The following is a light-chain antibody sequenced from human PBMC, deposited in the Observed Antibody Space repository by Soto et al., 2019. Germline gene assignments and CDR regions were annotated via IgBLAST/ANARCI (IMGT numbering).Light chain of an antibody. J-gene: IGKJ5*01. CDR2: AAS. CDR3: QQSYSTPIT. Sequence: DIQMTQSPSSRSASVGDRVTITCRASQSISTYLNWYQQKPGKAPELMIYAASSLQSGVPSRFSGSGSGTDFTLTISSLQPEDFATYYCQQSYSTPITFGQGTRLEIK. V-gene: IGKV1-39*01. CDR1: QSISTY.